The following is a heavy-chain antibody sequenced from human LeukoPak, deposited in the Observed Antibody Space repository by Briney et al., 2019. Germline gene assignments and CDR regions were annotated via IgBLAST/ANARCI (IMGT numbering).Heavy chain of an antibody. V-gene: IGHV1-2*02. CDR1: GYTFTGYY. D-gene: IGHD2-15*01. J-gene: IGHJ4*02. Sequence: ASVNVSCTASGYTFTGYYMHWVRQAPGQGLEWMGWINPNSGGTNYAQKFQGRVTMTRDTSISTAYMELSRLRSDDTAVYYCARGESIVVVVAATYYWGQGTLVTVSS. CDR2: INPNSGGT. CDR3: ARGESIVVVVAATYY.